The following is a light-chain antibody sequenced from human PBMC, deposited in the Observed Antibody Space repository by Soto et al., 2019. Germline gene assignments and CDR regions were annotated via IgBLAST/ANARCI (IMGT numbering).Light chain of an antibody. J-gene: IGKJ1*01. CDR3: QQYNSYRGT. CDR2: DAS. Sequence: DIQMTQSPSTLSASVGDRVTITCRASQSISSWLAWYQQKPGKAPKLLIYDASSLESGVPSRFSGSGSGTEFTLTISSLQPDDFATCYCQQYNSYRGTFGQGTKVEI. V-gene: IGKV1-5*01. CDR1: QSISSW.